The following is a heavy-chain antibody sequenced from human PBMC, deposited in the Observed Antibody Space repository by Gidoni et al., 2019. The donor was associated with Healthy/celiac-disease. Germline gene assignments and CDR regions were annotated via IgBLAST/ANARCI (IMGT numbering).Heavy chain of an antibody. D-gene: IGHD2-2*01. CDR3: ARVTQPYCSSTSCYAGWAFDY. V-gene: IGHV3-21*01. CDR1: GFTFSSYS. Sequence: EVQLVESGGGLVKPGGSLRLSCAASGFTFSSYSMNWVRQAPGKGLEWVSYISSSSSYIYYADSVKGRFTISRDNAKNSLYLKMNSLRAEDTAVYYCARVTQPYCSSTSCYAGWAFDYWGQGTLVTVSS. CDR2: ISSSSSYI. J-gene: IGHJ4*02.